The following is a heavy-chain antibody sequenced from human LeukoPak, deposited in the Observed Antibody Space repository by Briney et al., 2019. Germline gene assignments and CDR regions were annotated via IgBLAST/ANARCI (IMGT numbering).Heavy chain of an antibody. D-gene: IGHD3-22*01. Sequence: SQTLSLTCTVSGGSISSGGYYWSWIRQPPGKGLEWIGYIYHSGSTYYNPSLKSRVTISVDRSKNQFSLKLSSVTAADTAVYYCARSLSSGDYWGQGTLVTVAS. J-gene: IGHJ4*02. V-gene: IGHV4-30-2*01. CDR3: ARSLSSGDY. CDR2: IYHSGST. CDR1: GGSISSGGYY.